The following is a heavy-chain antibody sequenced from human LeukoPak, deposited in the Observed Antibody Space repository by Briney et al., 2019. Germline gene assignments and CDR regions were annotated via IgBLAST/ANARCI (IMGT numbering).Heavy chain of an antibody. CDR1: GFTFSSYA. CDR3: AKGTEWELPNGFDY. D-gene: IGHD1-26*01. Sequence: GGSLRLSCAASGFTFSSYAMSWVRQAPGKGLEWVSAISGSGGSTYYADSVKGRFTISKDNSKNMLYLQMNSLRAEDTAVYYCAKGTEWELPNGFDYWGQGTLVTVSS. CDR2: ISGSGGST. J-gene: IGHJ4*02. V-gene: IGHV3-23*01.